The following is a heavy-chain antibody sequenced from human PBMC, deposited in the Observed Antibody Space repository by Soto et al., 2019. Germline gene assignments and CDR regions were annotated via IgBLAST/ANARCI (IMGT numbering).Heavy chain of an antibody. CDR1: GGSISSGTC. D-gene: IGHD2-2*01. V-gene: IGHV4-4*02. Sequence: QVQLQQSGPGLVKPSGTLSLTCAVSGGSISSGTCCSWVRQPPERRLEWIGEIYHSGSPNYNPSLKSRVTMSVDKSKTLFSLRLSSVTAADSALYYCARRVPAAPNWFDPWGQGTLVTVSS. J-gene: IGHJ5*02. CDR2: IYHSGSP. CDR3: ARRVPAAPNWFDP.